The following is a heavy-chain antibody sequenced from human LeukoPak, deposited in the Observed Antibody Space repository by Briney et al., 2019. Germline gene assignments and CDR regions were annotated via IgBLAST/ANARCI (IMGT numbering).Heavy chain of an antibody. Sequence: SETLSLTCAVYGGSFSGYYWSWIRQPPGKGLEWIEEINHSGSTNYNPSLKSRVTISVDTSKNQFSLKLSSVTAADTAVYYCARRAGGAKHYWYFDLWGRGTLVTVSS. CDR3: ARRAGGAKHYWYFDL. V-gene: IGHV4-34*01. CDR2: INHSGST. J-gene: IGHJ2*01. CDR1: GGSFSGYY. D-gene: IGHD3-16*01.